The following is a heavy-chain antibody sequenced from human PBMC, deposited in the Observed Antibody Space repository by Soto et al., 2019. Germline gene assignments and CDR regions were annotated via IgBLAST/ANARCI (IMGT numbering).Heavy chain of an antibody. CDR3: VRVGSAYYLDY. V-gene: IGHV3-72*01. CDR1: GFTFSDHY. J-gene: IGHJ4*02. D-gene: IGHD3-3*01. Sequence: EVQLVESGGGLVQSGGSLRLSCAASGFTFSDHYMDWVRQAPGKGLEWVGRTRKKANGYTTEYAASVKGRCTISRDDSKNSLYLQMDSLKTEETAVYYCVRVGSAYYLDYWGQGTLVTVSS. CDR2: TRKKANGYTT.